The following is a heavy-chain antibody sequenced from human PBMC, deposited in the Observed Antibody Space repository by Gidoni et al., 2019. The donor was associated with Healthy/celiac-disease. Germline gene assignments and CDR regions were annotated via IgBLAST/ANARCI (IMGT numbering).Heavy chain of an antibody. V-gene: IGHV5-51*01. Sequence: EVHLVQSGAKVKMTGESLKFCFQGSGYSFIIYWIGWVRQMPGKGLEWMGIIYPGDSDTRYSPSFQGQVTSSADKSISTAYLQWSSLKASDTAMYYCARGGYYYDSSGYSAFDIWGQGTMVTVSS. CDR3: ARGGYYYDSSGYSAFDI. CDR1: GYSFIIYW. D-gene: IGHD3-22*01. CDR2: IYPGDSDT. J-gene: IGHJ3*02.